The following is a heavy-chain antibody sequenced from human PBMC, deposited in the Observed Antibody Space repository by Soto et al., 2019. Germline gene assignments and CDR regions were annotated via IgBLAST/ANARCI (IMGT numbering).Heavy chain of an antibody. D-gene: IGHD1-20*01. Sequence: QVQLQESGPGLVKPSQTLSLTCSVSGGSISNGDYYWSWIRQPPGKGLEWIGYIYYSGTTYYNPSLKSRVTISVDTSQNQFSLKLNSVTAADTAVYYCARDRLLERYIENWGQGTLVTVSS. CDR2: IYYSGTT. CDR3: ARDRLLERYIEN. J-gene: IGHJ4*02. CDR1: GGSISNGDYY. V-gene: IGHV4-30-4*01.